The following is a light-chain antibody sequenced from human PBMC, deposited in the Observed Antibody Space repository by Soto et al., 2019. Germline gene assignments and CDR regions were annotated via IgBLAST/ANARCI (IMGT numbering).Light chain of an antibody. CDR1: QSVSSSY. V-gene: IGKV3-20*01. J-gene: IGKJ1*01. Sequence: EIVLTQSPGTLSLSPGERATLSCRASQSVSSSYLAWYQQKPGQAPRLLIYGASSRATGLPDRFSGSGSGTDFTLTISRLEPEDFAVYYCQQYGGSPRTFGQGTKVEIK. CDR3: QQYGGSPRT. CDR2: GAS.